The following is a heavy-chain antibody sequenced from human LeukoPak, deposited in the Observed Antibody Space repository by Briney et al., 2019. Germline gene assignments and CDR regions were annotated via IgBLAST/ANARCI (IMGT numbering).Heavy chain of an antibody. D-gene: IGHD3-16*02. Sequence: ASVKVSCKVSGYTLTELSMHWVRQAPGKGLEWMGGFDPEDGETIYAQKFQGRVTMTEDTSTDTAYMELSSLRSEDTAVYYCATGAPLTFGGVIVPLDYWGQGTLVTVSS. CDR3: ATGAPLTFGGVIVPLDY. J-gene: IGHJ4*02. V-gene: IGHV1-24*01. CDR2: FDPEDGET. CDR1: GYTLTELS.